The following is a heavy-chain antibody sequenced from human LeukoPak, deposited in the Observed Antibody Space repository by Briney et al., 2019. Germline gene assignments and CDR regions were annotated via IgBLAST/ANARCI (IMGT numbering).Heavy chain of an antibody. V-gene: IGHV4-34*01. CDR3: ARGERNYDFWSGYYSGSYYFDY. J-gene: IGHJ4*02. Sequence: PETLSLTCAVYGGSFSGYYWSWIRQPPGKGLEWIGEINHSGSTNYNPSLKSRVTISVDTSKNQFSLKLSSVTAADTAVYYCARGERNYDFWSGYYSGSYYFDYWGQGTLVTVSS. CDR2: INHSGST. CDR1: GGSFSGYY. D-gene: IGHD3-3*01.